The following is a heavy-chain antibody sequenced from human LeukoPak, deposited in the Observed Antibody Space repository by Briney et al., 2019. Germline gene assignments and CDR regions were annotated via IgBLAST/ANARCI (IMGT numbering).Heavy chain of an antibody. CDR3: ARGLQETLAWLKALSAFDI. Sequence: ASVKVSCKASGYTFTSYDINWVRRATGQGLEWMGWMNPNSGNTGYAQKFQGRVPITRNTSISTAYMELRSLRSDDTAVYYCARGLQETLAWLKALSAFDIWGQGTMVTVSS. CDR2: MNPNSGNT. CDR1: GYTFTSYD. V-gene: IGHV1-8*03. J-gene: IGHJ3*02. D-gene: IGHD6-19*01.